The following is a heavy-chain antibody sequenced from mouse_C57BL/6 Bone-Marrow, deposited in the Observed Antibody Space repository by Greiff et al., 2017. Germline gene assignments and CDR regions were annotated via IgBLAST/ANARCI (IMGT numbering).Heavy chain of an antibody. CDR2: IYPGSGST. J-gene: IGHJ1*03. CDR1: GYTFTSYW. Sequence: QVQLQQPGAELVKPGASVKMSCKASGYTFTSYWITWVKQRPGQGLEWIGDIYPGSGSTNYNEKFKSKATLTVDKSSSKADMQLSSLTSEYSAVYYCASLYYYGSSYWYFDVWGTVTTVTVSS. CDR3: ASLYYYGSSYWYFDV. D-gene: IGHD1-1*01. V-gene: IGHV1-55*01.